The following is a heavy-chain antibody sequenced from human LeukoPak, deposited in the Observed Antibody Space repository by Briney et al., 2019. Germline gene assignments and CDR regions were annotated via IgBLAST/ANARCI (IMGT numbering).Heavy chain of an antibody. CDR3: ASGSGYCSGGSCSDY. V-gene: IGHV3-48*04. CDR1: GFTFSSYG. CDR2: ISSSGSTI. Sequence: GRSLRLSCAASGFTFSSYGMHWVRQAPGKGLEWVSYISSSGSTIYYADSVKGRFTISRDNAKNSLYLQMNSLRAEDTAVYYCASGSGYCSGGSCSDYWGQGTLVTVSS. J-gene: IGHJ4*02. D-gene: IGHD2-15*01.